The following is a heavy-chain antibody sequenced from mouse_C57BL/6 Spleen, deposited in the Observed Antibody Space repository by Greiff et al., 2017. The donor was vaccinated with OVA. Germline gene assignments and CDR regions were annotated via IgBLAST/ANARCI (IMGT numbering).Heavy chain of an antibody. J-gene: IGHJ4*01. Sequence: VQLQQPGAELVRPGTSVKLSCKASGYTFTSYWMHWVKQRPGQGLEWIGVIDPSDSYTNYNQKFKGKATLTVDTSSSTAYMQLSSLTSEDSAVYYCARATVVATDAMDYWGQGTSVTVSS. CDR3: ARATVVATDAMDY. V-gene: IGHV1-59*01. D-gene: IGHD1-1*01. CDR1: GYTFTSYW. CDR2: IDPSDSYT.